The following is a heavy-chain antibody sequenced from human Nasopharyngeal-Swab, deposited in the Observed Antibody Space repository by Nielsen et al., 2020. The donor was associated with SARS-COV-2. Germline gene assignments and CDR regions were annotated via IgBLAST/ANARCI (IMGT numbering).Heavy chain of an antibody. J-gene: IGHJ6*02. CDR1: GGTFSSYA. D-gene: IGHD3-10*01. V-gene: IGHV1-69*06. Sequence: SEKVSCRASGGTFSSYAISWVRYAPAQGLEWMGGIIPIFGTANYAQKFQGRVTITADKSTSTAYMELSSLRSEDTAVYYCARKRRGYHYYGMDVWGQGTTVTVSS. CDR3: ARKRRGYHYYGMDV. CDR2: IIPIFGTA.